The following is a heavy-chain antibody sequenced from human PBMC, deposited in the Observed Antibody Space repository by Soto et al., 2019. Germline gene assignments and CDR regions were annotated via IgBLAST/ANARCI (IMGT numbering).Heavy chain of an antibody. CDR1: GFTFSDYL. CDR3: AIGHWLGK. D-gene: IGHD6-19*01. J-gene: IGHJ4*02. Sequence: EVQLVDSAGALVQPGESLRLSCAASGFTFSDYLMTWVRQAPGKGLEWVATIKQDGNEKYYVASGKVRFTISRDNAKHSLYLQLNALRAEDTAVYYSAIGHWLGKWGQGTLVTVSS. V-gene: IGHV3-7*01. CDR2: IKQDGNEK.